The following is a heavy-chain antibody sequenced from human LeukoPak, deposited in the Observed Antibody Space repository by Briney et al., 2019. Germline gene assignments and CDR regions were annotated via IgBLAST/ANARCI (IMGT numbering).Heavy chain of an antibody. Sequence: GGSLRLSCAASGFTFSSYLMHWVRQAPGKGLVWVSHINSDESSTSYADSVKGRFTISRDNAKHTLYLQMNSLRAEDTAVYYCARTTYTYGYPAHGGQEPLVTVSS. CDR1: GFTFSSYL. CDR3: ARTTYTYGYPAH. D-gene: IGHD5-18*01. J-gene: IGHJ4*02. CDR2: INSDESST. V-gene: IGHV3-74*01.